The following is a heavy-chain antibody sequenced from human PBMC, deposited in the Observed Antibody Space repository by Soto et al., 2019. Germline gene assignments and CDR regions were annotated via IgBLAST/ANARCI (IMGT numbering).Heavy chain of an antibody. CDR3: ARDIVVVPAAYGMDV. Sequence: EVQLVESGGGLVQPGGSLRLSCAASGFTFSIYWMHWVRQAPGKGLVWVSRINSDGSSTSYADSVKGRFTISRDNAKNTLYLQMNSLRAEDTAVYYCARDIVVVPAAYGMDVWGQGTTVTVSS. D-gene: IGHD2-2*01. V-gene: IGHV3-74*01. CDR2: INSDGSST. J-gene: IGHJ6*02. CDR1: GFTFSIYW.